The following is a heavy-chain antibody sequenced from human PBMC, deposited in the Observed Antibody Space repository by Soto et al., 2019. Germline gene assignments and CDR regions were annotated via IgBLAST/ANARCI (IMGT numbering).Heavy chain of an antibody. J-gene: IGHJ6*02. D-gene: IGHD5-18*01. CDR1: GGSISSSGYY. V-gene: IGHV4-31*03. CDR3: ARAGQLWPNRTLDV. Sequence: SETLSLTCTVSGGSISSSGYYWTWIRQPPGKGLEWIGYIYYSGSTYYNPSLKSRVTISVDTPKNQFSLKLSSVTAADTAVYYCARAGQLWPNRTLDVWGQGTTVTVSS. CDR2: IYYSGST.